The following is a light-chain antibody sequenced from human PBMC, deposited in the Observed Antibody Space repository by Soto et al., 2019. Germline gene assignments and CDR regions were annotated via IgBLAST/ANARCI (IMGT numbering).Light chain of an antibody. CDR1: QSIATY. Sequence: DIQMTQSPSSLSASVGDRVTITCRASQSIATYLNWYQHKPGKAPHLLIYATSILQSGVPSRFSGSGSGTDFTLTISGLQPEDFATYYCQQSSSYPTWTVGQGTKVDIK. CDR2: ATS. J-gene: IGKJ1*01. CDR3: QQSSSYPTWT. V-gene: IGKV1-39*01.